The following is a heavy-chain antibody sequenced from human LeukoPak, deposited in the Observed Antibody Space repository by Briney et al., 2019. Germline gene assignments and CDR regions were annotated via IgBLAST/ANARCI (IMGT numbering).Heavy chain of an antibody. CDR1: GGSISSYY. V-gene: IGHV4-59*12. Sequence: KASETLSLTCTVSGGSISSYYWSWIRQPPGKGLEWIGYIYYSGSTNYNPSLKSRVTTSVDTSKNQFSLKLSSVTAADTAVYYCTRDHPDYSNYSPNAFDIWGQGTMVTVSS. D-gene: IGHD4-11*01. CDR3: TRDHPDYSNYSPNAFDI. J-gene: IGHJ3*02. CDR2: IYYSGST.